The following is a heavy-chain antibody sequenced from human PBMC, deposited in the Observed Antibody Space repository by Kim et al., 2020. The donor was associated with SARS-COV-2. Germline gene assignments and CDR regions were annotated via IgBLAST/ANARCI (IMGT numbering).Heavy chain of an antibody. Sequence: GGSLRLSCAASGFTFSTYDMHWVRQAPGKGLEWVAIISFDGSDKYYADSVRDRFTISRDNSKNTLYLQMNSLRVEDTAIYYCAKARDIVVEPTAMGSWGQGTLVTISS. CDR3: AKARDIVVEPTAMGS. CDR2: ISFDGSDK. J-gene: IGHJ5*02. V-gene: IGHV3-30*18. CDR1: GFTFSTYD. D-gene: IGHD2-2*01.